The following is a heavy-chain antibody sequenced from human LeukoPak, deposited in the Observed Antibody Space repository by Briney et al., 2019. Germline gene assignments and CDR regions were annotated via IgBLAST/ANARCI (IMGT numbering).Heavy chain of an antibody. CDR1: GYTFTGYY. V-gene: IGHV1-2*02. J-gene: IGHJ3*02. Sequence: GASVKVSCKASGYTFTGYYMHWVRQAPGQGLEWMGWINPNSGGTNYAQKLQGRVTMTRDTSIRTAYMELSRMRSDDTAVYSCAKDTPLVTHDAFDIWGQGTMVTVSS. CDR3: AKDTPLVTHDAFDI. CDR2: INPNSGGT. D-gene: IGHD2-21*02.